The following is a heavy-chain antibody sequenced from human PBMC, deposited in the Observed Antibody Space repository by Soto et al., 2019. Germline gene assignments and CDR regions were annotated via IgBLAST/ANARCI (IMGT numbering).Heavy chain of an antibody. CDR3: ARDLNTMVRGVSSSYSSYYYYYGMDV. D-gene: IGHD3-10*01. J-gene: IGHJ6*02. V-gene: IGHV3-48*01. CDR2: ISSSSSTI. Sequence: PGGSLRLSCAASGFTFSSYSMNWVRQAPGKGLEWVSYISSSSSTIYYADSVKGRFTISRDNAKNSLYLQMNSLRAEDTAVYYCARDLNTMVRGVSSSYSSYYYYYGMDVWGQGTTVTVSS. CDR1: GFTFSSYS.